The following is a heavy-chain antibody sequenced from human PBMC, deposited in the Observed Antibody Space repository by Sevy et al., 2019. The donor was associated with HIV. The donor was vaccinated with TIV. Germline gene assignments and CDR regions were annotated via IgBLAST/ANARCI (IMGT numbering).Heavy chain of an antibody. Sequence: ASVKVSCKASGGTFSSYGITWVRQAPGQGLEWMGEIIPIFGSANYGQTFQGRVTMTADQSTSTAYMELSSLRSDDTAVYYCARGGGLSPHHWLDPWGHGTLVTVSS. CDR3: ARGGGLSPHHWLDP. D-gene: IGHD3-16*01. J-gene: IGHJ5*02. CDR1: GGTFSSYG. V-gene: IGHV1-69*01. CDR2: IIPIFGSA.